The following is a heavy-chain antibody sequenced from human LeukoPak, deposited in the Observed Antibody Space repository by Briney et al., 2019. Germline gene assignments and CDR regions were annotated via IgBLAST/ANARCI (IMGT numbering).Heavy chain of an antibody. CDR2: IRYDGSNK. CDR1: GFTFSSYG. CDR3: AKVAGSQNYYDSGDNPDDY. V-gene: IGHV3-30*02. Sequence: GRSLRLSCAASGFTFSSYGMHWVRQAPGKGLEWVAFIRYDGSNKYYADSVKGRFTITRDNSKNTLYLQMNSLRAEDTAVYYCAKVAGSQNYYDSGDNPDDYWGQGTLVTVSS. D-gene: IGHD3-22*01. J-gene: IGHJ4*02.